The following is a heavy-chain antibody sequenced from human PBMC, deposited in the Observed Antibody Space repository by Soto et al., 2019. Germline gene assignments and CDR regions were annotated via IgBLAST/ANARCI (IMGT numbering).Heavy chain of an antibody. J-gene: IGHJ5*02. V-gene: IGHV3-30*18. Sequence: QVQLVESGGGVLQPGRSLRLSCAASGFTFSSYGMHWVRQAPGKGLEWVAVISYDGSNKYYADSVKGRFTISRDNSKNTLYLQMNSLRAEDTAVYYCAKDRPREDYSKGDNWFDPWGQGTLVTVSS. CDR1: GFTFSSYG. CDR3: AKDRPREDYSKGDNWFDP. CDR2: ISYDGSNK. D-gene: IGHD4-4*01.